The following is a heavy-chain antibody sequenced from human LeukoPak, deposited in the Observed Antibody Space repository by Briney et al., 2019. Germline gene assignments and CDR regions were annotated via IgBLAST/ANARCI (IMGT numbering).Heavy chain of an antibody. D-gene: IGHD2-2*01. CDR1: GGSIDITNY. V-gene: IGHV4-4*03. CDR3: TRESRPFCPFAF. CDR2: ISHDGTR. J-gene: IGHJ4*02. Sequence: PRTLSLTCGVAGGSIDITNYWSWVRQAPGKGLEWIGEISHDGTRNYNPSLRSRVAMSFDRANNYFSLSLTAVTAADTALYYCTRESRPFCPFAFWGQGVMVTVSS.